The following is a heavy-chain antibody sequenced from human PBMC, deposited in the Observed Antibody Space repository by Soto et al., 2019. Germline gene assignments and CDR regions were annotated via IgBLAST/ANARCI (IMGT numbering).Heavy chain of an antibody. D-gene: IGHD6-19*01. V-gene: IGHV4-30-4*01. CDR3: ARSGWGEMATIFDY. J-gene: IGHJ4*02. CDR1: GGSISSGDYY. Sequence: PSETLSLTCTVSGGSISSGDYYWSWIRQPPGKGLEWIGYIYYSGSTYYNPSLKSRVTISVDTSKNQFSLKLSSVTAADTAVYYCARSGWGEMATIFDYRGPGTLGTV. CDR2: IYYSGST.